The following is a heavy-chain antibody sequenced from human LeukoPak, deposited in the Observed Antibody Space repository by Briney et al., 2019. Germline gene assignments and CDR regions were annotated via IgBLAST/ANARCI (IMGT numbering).Heavy chain of an antibody. J-gene: IGHJ4*02. CDR3: ARALTVAGTGY. CDR1: GFTFSSYG. CDR2: IWYDGSNK. Sequence: GRSLRLSCAASGFTFSSYGMHWVRQAPGKGLEWVAVIWYDGSNKYYADSVKGRFTISRDNSKNTLYLQMNSLRAEDTAVYYCARALTVAGTGYWGQGTLVTVSS. V-gene: IGHV3-33*01. D-gene: IGHD6-19*01.